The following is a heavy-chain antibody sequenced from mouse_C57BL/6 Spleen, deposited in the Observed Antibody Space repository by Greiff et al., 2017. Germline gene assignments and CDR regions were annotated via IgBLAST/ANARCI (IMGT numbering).Heavy chain of an antibody. CDR1: GYTFTDYE. CDR2: IDPETGGT. V-gene: IGHV1-15*01. J-gene: IGHJ1*03. D-gene: IGHD2-3*01. CDR3: TRGGYDGYYVRYVDV. Sequence: QVQLQQSGAELVRPGASVTLSCKASGYTFTDYEMHWVKQTPVHGLEWIGAIDPETGGTAYNQKFKGKAILTADKSSSTAYLELRSLTSEDSAVYYCTRGGYDGYYVRYVDVWGTGTTVTVSS.